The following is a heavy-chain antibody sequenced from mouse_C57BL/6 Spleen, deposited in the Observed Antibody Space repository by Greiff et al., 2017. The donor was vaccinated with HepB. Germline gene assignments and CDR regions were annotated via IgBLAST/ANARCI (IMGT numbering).Heavy chain of an antibody. CDR1: GYAFSSYW. Sequence: QVQLQQSGAELVKPGASVKISCKASGYAFSSYWMNWVKQRPGKGLEWIGQIYPGDGDTNYNGKFKGKATLTADKSSSTAYMQLSSLTSEDSAVYFCARGEGNPYYFDYWGQGTTLTVSS. CDR2: IYPGDGDT. D-gene: IGHD2-1*01. J-gene: IGHJ2*01. CDR3: ARGEGNPYYFDY. V-gene: IGHV1-80*01.